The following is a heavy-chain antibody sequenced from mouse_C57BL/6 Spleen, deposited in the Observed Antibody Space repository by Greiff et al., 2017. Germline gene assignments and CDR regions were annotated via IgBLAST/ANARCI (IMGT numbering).Heavy chain of an antibody. CDR3: ARGGNWDEDYFDY. CDR1: GFTFSSYA. Sequence: DVKLVESGGGLVKPGGSLKLSCAASGFTFSSYAMSWVRQTPEKRLEWVATISDGGSYTYYPDNVKGRFTISRDNAKNNLYLQMSHLKSEDTAMYYCARGGNWDEDYFDYWGQGTTLTVSS. CDR2: ISDGGSYT. V-gene: IGHV5-4*03. J-gene: IGHJ2*01. D-gene: IGHD4-1*01.